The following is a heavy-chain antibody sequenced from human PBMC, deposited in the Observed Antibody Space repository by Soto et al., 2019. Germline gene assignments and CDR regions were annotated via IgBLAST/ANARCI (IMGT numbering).Heavy chain of an antibody. CDR3: ARNYCSGGRCPHWYFDY. Sequence: QVQLVQSGAEVKKPGSSVKVSCKASGGSFSSYTISWMRQAPGQGLEWMGRIIPILGIANYAQKFQGRVTITADKSTSTAYMELSSLRSEDTAVYYSARNYCSGGRCPHWYFDYWGQGTLVTVSS. J-gene: IGHJ4*02. V-gene: IGHV1-69*02. D-gene: IGHD2-15*01. CDR1: GGSFSSYT. CDR2: IIPILGIA.